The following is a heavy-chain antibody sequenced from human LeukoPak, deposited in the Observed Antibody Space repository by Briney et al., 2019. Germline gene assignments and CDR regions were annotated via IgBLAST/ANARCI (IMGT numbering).Heavy chain of an antibody. CDR2: ISGSGGNT. V-gene: IGHV3-23*01. D-gene: IGHD3-22*01. Sequence: GGSLRLSCAASGFTFSSYAMTWVRQAPGEGLEWVSAISGSGGNTYYADSVKGRFTISRDNSKNTLYLQMNSLRAEDTAVYYCAKGTMDGGQYYYDSSGGQGTLVTVSS. CDR1: GFTFSSYA. J-gene: IGHJ4*02. CDR3: AKGTMDGGQYYYDSS.